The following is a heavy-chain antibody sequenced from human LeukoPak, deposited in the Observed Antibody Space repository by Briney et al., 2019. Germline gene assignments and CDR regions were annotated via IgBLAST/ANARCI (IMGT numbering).Heavy chain of an antibody. CDR3: TREEY. Sequence: ASEKVSCKASGYTFTDYYIHWVRQAPGQGLEWMGWIHSNSGVTVYSQKFQGRVTMTRDTSITTAYMELSRLTSDDTAMYYCTREEYWGQGTRVSVSS. V-gene: IGHV1-2*02. J-gene: IGHJ4*02. CDR1: GYTFTDYY. CDR2: IHSNSGVT.